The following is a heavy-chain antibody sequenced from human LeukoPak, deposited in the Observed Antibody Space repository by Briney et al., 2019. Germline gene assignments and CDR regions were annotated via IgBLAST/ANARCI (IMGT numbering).Heavy chain of an antibody. Sequence: GGSLRLSCAASGLTFSSYWMSWVRQAPGKGLEWVANIKNDETEKYYVDSVKGRFTISRDNAKCSLYLQMNSLRAEDTAVYYCARLHNSGYSINWGQGTMVTVSS. J-gene: IGHJ3*01. CDR1: GLTFSSYW. V-gene: IGHV3-7*01. CDR2: IKNDETEK. CDR3: ARLHNSGYSIN. D-gene: IGHD3-22*01.